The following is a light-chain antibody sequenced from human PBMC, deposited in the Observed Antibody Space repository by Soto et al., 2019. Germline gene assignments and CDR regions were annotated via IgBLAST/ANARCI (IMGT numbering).Light chain of an antibody. CDR3: QQSYITPYT. Sequence: DIQITQSPSSLSASLGDRVTITCRASQSISKYVNWFQQNPGKAPKLLIYAASSLQNGVASRFSGSTSGTDFTLTISSMQPEDFATYYCQQSYITPYTLGLGTKVDIK. CDR2: AAS. CDR1: QSISKY. V-gene: IGKV1-39*01. J-gene: IGKJ2*01.